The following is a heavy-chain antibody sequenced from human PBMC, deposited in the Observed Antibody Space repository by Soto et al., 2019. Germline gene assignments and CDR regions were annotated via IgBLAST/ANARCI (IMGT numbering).Heavy chain of an antibody. J-gene: IGHJ4*02. V-gene: IGHV3-23*01. D-gene: IGHD5-12*01. CDR3: AKEGPWREYDY. Sequence: EVQLLESGGGLVQPGGSPRFSCAASGFTFSSYAMSWVRQAPGKGLQWVSAISGGGDSTYYADSVKGRFTISRDNSKNTLYLQMNSLRAEDTAVYYCAKEGPWREYDYWGQGTVVTVSS. CDR1: GFTFSSYA. CDR2: ISGGGDST.